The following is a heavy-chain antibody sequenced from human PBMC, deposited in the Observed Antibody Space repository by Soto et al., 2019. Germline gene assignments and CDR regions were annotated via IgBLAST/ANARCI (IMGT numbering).Heavy chain of an antibody. V-gene: IGHV1-69*13. Sequence: SVKVSCKASGGTFSSYAISWVRQAPGQGLEWMGGIIPIFGTANYAQKFQGRVTITADESTSTAYMELSSLRSEDTAVYYCAREGSSSWYAGRYGMDVWGQGTTGTVSS. CDR1: GGTFSSYA. CDR3: AREGSSSWYAGRYGMDV. CDR2: IIPIFGTA. D-gene: IGHD6-13*01. J-gene: IGHJ6*02.